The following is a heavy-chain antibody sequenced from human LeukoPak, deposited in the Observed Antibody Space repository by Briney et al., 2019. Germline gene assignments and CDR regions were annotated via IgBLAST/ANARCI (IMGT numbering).Heavy chain of an antibody. D-gene: IGHD2-15*01. J-gene: IGHJ4*02. V-gene: IGHV5-51*01. CDR3: ARWATPMSYCSGGSCYRYFDY. CDR1: GYSFTSYW. CDR2: IYPGDSDT. Sequence: GESLKISCKGSGYSFTSYWIGWVRQMPGKGLEWMGIIYPGDSDTRYSPSFQGQVTISADKSISTAYLQWSSLKASDTAMYYCARWATPMSYCSGGSCYRYFDYWGQGTLVTVSS.